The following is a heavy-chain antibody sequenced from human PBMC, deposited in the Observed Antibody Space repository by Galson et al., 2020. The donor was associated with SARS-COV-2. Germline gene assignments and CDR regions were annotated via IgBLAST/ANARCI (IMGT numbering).Heavy chain of an antibody. J-gene: IGHJ4*02. CDR3: ARLPKYYDILTDDFDY. V-gene: IGHV4-39*01. D-gene: IGHD3-9*01. Sequence: SETLSLTCTVSGGTISNSSYYWGWIRQPPGKGLEWIGSIYYSGSTYYNPSLKSRVTISVDTSKNQFSLKLSSVTAADTAVYYCARLPKYYDILTDDFDYWGQGTLVTVSS. CDR1: GGTISNSSYY. CDR2: IYYSGST.